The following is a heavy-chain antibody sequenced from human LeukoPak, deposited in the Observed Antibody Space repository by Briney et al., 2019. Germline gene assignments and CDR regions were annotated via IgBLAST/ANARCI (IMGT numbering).Heavy chain of an antibody. Sequence: ASVKVSCKASGYTFTSYYMHWVRQAPGQGLEWMGIINPSGGSTSYAQKFQGRVTMTRDMPTSTVYMELSSLRSEDTAVYYCARDQGDCSSTSCSYFDYWGQGTLVTVSS. CDR1: GYTFTSYY. V-gene: IGHV1-46*01. CDR3: ARDQGDCSSTSCSYFDY. D-gene: IGHD2-2*01. J-gene: IGHJ4*02. CDR2: INPSGGST.